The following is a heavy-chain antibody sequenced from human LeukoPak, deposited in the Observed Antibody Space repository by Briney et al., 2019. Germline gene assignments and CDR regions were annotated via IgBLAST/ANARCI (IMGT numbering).Heavy chain of an antibody. D-gene: IGHD3-22*01. CDR1: GFTFSSYA. CDR2: ISGGASNT. Sequence: GGSLRLSCAASGFTFSSYAINWVRQAPGKGLEWVSAISGGASNTYYADSVKGRFTISRDNSKNTLYLQMNSLRAEDTAVYYCAKDNGGDSSGYYLGYFDYWGQGTLVTVSS. CDR3: AKDNGGDSSGYYLGYFDY. V-gene: IGHV3-23*01. J-gene: IGHJ4*02.